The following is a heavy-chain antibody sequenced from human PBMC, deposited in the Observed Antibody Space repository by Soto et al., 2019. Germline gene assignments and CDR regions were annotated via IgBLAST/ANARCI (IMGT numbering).Heavy chain of an antibody. J-gene: IGHJ6*03. CDR1: GGSFSGYY. V-gene: IGHV4-34*01. D-gene: IGHD3-10*01. CDR2: INHSGST. CDR3: ARGVLPYGSGSYYKYYYYYYMDV. Sequence: SETLSLTCAVYGGSFSGYYWSWIRQPPGKGLEWIGEINHSGSTNYNPSLKSRVTISVDTSKNQFSLKLSSVTAADTAVYYCARGVLPYGSGSYYKYYYYYYMDVWGKGTTVTVSS.